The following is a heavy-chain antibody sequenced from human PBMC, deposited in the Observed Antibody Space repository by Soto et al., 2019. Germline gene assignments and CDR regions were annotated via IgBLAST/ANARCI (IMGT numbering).Heavy chain of an antibody. CDR3: ARERVVPGVIITPACDI. CDR2: IYYSGST. V-gene: IGHV4-61*08. Sequence: SETLSLTCNVSGGPVSSDGYYRRGLRHPPGKAPEWIGYIYYSGSTYYNPSFKSRVTISVDTSKRQFSLKLTSVTAADTAVYYCARERVVPGVIITPACDISGQGTMLT. D-gene: IGHD3-3*01. J-gene: IGHJ3*02. CDR1: GGPVSSDGYY.